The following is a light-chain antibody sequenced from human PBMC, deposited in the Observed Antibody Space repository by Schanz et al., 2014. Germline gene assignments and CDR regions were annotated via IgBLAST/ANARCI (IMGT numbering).Light chain of an antibody. CDR1: SSDVGDYNY. CDR3: SSYTRSSPVV. V-gene: IGLV2-8*01. Sequence: QSALTQPPSASGSPGQSVTISCTGTSSDVGDYNYVSWYQQHPGKAPKLMIYEVNNRPSGVPDRFSGSKSGNTASLTISGLQAEDEADYYCSSYTRSSPVVFGGGTKLTVL. J-gene: IGLJ2*01. CDR2: EVN.